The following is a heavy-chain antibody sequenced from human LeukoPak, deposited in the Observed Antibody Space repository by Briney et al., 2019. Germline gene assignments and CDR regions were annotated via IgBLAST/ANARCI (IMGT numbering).Heavy chain of an antibody. CDR3: ARRAGIGQAYFDY. Sequence: PSETLSLTCTVSGGSMNFYYWSWIRQSPGKGLECIGYIYYSGSTYYNPSPKSRVTISVDTSKNQFSLNLDPVTAADTAVYYCARRAGIGQAYFDYWGQGTLVTVSS. V-gene: IGHV4-59*08. CDR2: IYYSGST. CDR1: GGSMNFYY. J-gene: IGHJ4*02.